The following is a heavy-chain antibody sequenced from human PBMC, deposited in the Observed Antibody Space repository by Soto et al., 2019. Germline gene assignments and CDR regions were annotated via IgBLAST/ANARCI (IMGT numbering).Heavy chain of an antibody. J-gene: IGHJ4*02. CDR2: ISSGGSFM. CDR1: GFSFYDSD. Sequence: EAQLVESGGGLVEPGGSLRLSCTGSGFSFYDSDMTWVRQAPGKGLEWVSSISSGGSFMFYAESFKGRFTISRNNAKNSLFLQMNSLRVEDTSIYYCARKHSSDATGYDYFDSWGQGTLVTVSS. D-gene: IGHD3-3*01. CDR3: ARKHSSDATGYDYFDS. V-gene: IGHV3-21*01.